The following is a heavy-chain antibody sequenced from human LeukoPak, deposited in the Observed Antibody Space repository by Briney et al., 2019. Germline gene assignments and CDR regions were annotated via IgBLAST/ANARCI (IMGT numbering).Heavy chain of an antibody. Sequence: GGSLRLSCAASGFTFSSYGMHWVRQAPGKGLEWVAVISYDGSNKYYADSVKGRFTISRDNSKNTLYLQMNSLRVEDTAVYYCAKGLRRRKDAFDYWGQGTLVTVSS. D-gene: IGHD3/OR15-3a*01. CDR3: AKGLRRRKDAFDY. J-gene: IGHJ4*02. CDR1: GFTFSSYG. V-gene: IGHV3-30*18. CDR2: ISYDGSNK.